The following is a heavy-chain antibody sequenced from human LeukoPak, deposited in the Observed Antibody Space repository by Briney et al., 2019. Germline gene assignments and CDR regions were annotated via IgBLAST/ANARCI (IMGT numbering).Heavy chain of an antibody. CDR2: VSGSGGST. CDR1: GFTFGTYA. Sequence: GGSLRLSCTASGFTFGTYAMNWVRQAPGKGLEWVSVVSGSGGSTYYADSVKGRFTISRDNSKNTLYLQMNSLRAEDTAVYYCVKEFSSSWFDYWGQGTLVTVSS. V-gene: IGHV3-23*01. D-gene: IGHD6-13*01. J-gene: IGHJ4*02. CDR3: VKEFSSSWFDY.